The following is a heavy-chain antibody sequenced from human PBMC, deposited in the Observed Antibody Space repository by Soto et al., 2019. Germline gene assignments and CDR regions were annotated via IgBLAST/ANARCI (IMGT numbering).Heavy chain of an antibody. D-gene: IGHD4-17*01. CDR3: ANSGDHGHYGFHL. Sequence: PSETLSLTCSVSGDSINLDVYSWAWIRQAPGKGLEWIGDIFHHGTTHYSPSLRSRVTISVDKSKNQFSLSLTSVTAADTAVYYCANSGDHGHYGFHLWGQGILVTVSS. CDR2: IFHHGTT. J-gene: IGHJ5*02. CDR1: GDSINLDVYS. V-gene: IGHV4-30-2*01.